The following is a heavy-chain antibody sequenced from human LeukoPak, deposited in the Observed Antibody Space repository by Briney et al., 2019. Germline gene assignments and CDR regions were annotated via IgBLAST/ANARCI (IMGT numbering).Heavy chain of an antibody. CDR1: GGSISSGGYY. V-gene: IGHV4-31*03. CDR3: ARGATIFGYMDV. D-gene: IGHD3-3*01. J-gene: IGHJ6*03. CDR2: IDYSGST. Sequence: PSQTLSLTCTVSGGSISSGGYYWSWIRQHPGKGLEWIGYIDYSGSTYYNPSLKSRVTISVDTSKNQFSLKLSSVTAADTAVYYCARGATIFGYMDVWGKGTTVTVSS.